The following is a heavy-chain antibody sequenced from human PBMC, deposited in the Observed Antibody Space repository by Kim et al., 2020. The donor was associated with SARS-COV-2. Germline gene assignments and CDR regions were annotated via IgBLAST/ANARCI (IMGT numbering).Heavy chain of an antibody. Sequence: GGSLRLSCAASGFTFSSYGMHWVRQAPGKGLEWVAVVSDDGRFKYYADSVKGRFISSRDNSKNTLHLQMNSLRVEDTAVYYCAKSGSRYCTKGVCYFDSWGQGTLVTVSS. D-gene: IGHD2-8*01. CDR3: AKSGSRYCTKGVCYFDS. J-gene: IGHJ4*02. V-gene: IGHV3-30*18. CDR1: GFTFSSYG. CDR2: VSDDGRFK.